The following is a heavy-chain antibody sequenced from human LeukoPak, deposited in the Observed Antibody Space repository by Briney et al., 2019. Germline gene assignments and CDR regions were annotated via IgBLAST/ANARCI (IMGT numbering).Heavy chain of an antibody. D-gene: IGHD3-3*01. CDR1: GFTFSSYA. J-gene: IGHJ4*02. Sequence: GRSLRLSCAASGFTFSSYAMHWVRQAPGKGLEWVAVISYDGSNKYYADSVKGRFTISRDNSKNTLYLQMNSLRAEDTAVYYCARVSTRLIYDFWSGYSRGESDYWGQGTLVTVSS. CDR3: ARVSTRLIYDFWSGYSRGESDY. V-gene: IGHV3-30*04. CDR2: ISYDGSNK.